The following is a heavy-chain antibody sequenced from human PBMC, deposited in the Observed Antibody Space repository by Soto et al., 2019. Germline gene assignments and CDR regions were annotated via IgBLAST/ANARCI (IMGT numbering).Heavy chain of an antibody. J-gene: IGHJ4*02. D-gene: IGHD3-9*01. Sequence: PSETLSLTCTVSGGSISSYYWSWIRQPPGKGLERIGYIYYSGSTNYNPSLKSRVTISVDTSKNQFSLKLSSVTAADTAVYYCARQDSGYYDILTGYLSFDYWGQGTLVTVSS. CDR3: ARQDSGYYDILTGYLSFDY. CDR1: GGSISSYY. CDR2: IYYSGST. V-gene: IGHV4-59*08.